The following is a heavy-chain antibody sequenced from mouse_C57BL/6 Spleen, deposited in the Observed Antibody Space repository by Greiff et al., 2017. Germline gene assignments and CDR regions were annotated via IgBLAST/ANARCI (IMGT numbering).Heavy chain of an antibody. J-gene: IGHJ2*01. D-gene: IGHD1-1*01. V-gene: IGHV5-17*01. CDR1: GFTFSDYG. CDR3: AREGNYYGSSYLFDY. Sequence: DVQLVESGGGLVKPGGSLKLSCAASGFTFSDYGMHWVRQAPEKGLEWVAYISSGSSTIYYADTVKGRFTISRDNAKNTLFLQMTSLRSEDTAMYYCAREGNYYGSSYLFDYWGQGTTLTVSS. CDR2: ISSGSSTI.